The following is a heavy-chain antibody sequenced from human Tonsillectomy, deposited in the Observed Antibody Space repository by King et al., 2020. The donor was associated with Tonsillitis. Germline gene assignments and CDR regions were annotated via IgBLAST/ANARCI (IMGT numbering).Heavy chain of an antibody. D-gene: IGHD3-3*02. CDR2: IYNAGST. CDR1: GFTVSSNY. CDR3: TRDKRSSAFYYFYGMDV. V-gene: IGHV3-66*01. Sequence: VQLVESGGGLVQPGGSLTLSCAASGFTVSSNYMSWVRQAPGKGLEWVAVIYNAGSTFYADSVKGRFTISRDISKNMVYLQMNSLRAEDTAVYYCTRDKRSSAFYYFYGMDVWGQGTAVTVSS. J-gene: IGHJ6*02.